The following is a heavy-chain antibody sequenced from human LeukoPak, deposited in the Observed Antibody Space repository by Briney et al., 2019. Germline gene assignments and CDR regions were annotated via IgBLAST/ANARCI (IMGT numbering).Heavy chain of an antibody. Sequence: SVKVSCKASGDTVRKYAIGWVRQAPGQGLEWVGGIISTYGASNSAQKFQGRVTLTTDESANTAYMELRSLRSQDTAVYYCARDRTGYGNYYFDSWGQGTPVTVSS. V-gene: IGHV1-69*05. J-gene: IGHJ4*02. D-gene: IGHD5-18*01. CDR1: GDTVRKYA. CDR3: ARDRTGYGNYYFDS. CDR2: IISTYGAS.